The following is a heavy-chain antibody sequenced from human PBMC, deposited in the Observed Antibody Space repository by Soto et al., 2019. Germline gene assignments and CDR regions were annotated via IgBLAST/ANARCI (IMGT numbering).Heavy chain of an antibody. CDR3: ARGRKGRTVLRFLEWSPHGMDV. D-gene: IGHD3-3*01. V-gene: IGHV4-34*01. J-gene: IGHJ6*02. CDR1: GGSFSGYY. Sequence: SETLSLTCAVYGGSFSGYYWSWIRQPPGKGLEWIGEINHSGSINYNPSLKSRVTISVDTSKNQYSLKLNSVTAADTAVYYCARGRKGRTVLRFLEWSPHGMDVWGQGTTVTVSS. CDR2: INHSGSI.